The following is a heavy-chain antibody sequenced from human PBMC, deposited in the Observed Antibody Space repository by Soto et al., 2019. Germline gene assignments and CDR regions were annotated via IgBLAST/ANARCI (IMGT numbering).Heavy chain of an antibody. Sequence: GGSLRLSCAASGFTFSSYVMSWVRQAPGKGLEWVSAISGSGGNTYYADSVKGRFTISRDNSKNTLFLQMNSLRAEDTALYFCAKEMGDYYDSSGSWFDPWGQGTWSPSPQ. CDR1: GFTFSSYV. CDR2: ISGSGGNT. V-gene: IGHV3-23*01. D-gene: IGHD3-22*01. J-gene: IGHJ5*02. CDR3: AKEMGDYYDSSGSWFDP.